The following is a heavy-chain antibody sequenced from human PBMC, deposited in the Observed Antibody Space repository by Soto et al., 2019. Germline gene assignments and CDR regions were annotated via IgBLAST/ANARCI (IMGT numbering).Heavy chain of an antibody. J-gene: IGHJ4*02. D-gene: IGHD3-10*01. CDR1: GFSLSTSGVG. Sequence: QITLKESGPTLVKPTQTLTLTCTFSGFSLSTSGVGVGWIRQPPGKALEWLALIYWDDDKRYSPSLKNRLTITKDTSKNQVVLTMTNMDPVHTATYYCAHRGGFGELKYWGQGTLVTVSS. CDR2: IYWDDDK. V-gene: IGHV2-5*02. CDR3: AHRGGFGELKY.